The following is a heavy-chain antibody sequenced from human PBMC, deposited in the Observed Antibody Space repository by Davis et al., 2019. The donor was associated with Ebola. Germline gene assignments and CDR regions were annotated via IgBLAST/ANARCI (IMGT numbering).Heavy chain of an antibody. CDR2: IKSKTDGGTT. D-gene: IGHD3-22*01. CDR3: TTVPSYYYDSSGYYSPYYFDY. J-gene: IGHJ4*02. CDR1: GFTFSNAW. V-gene: IGHV3-15*07. Sequence: GESLKISCAASGFTFSNAWMNWVRQAPGKGLEWVGRIKSKTDGGTTDYAAPVKGRFTTSRDDSKNTLYLQMNSLKTEDTAVYYCTTVPSYYYDSSGYYSPYYFDYWGQGTLVTVSS.